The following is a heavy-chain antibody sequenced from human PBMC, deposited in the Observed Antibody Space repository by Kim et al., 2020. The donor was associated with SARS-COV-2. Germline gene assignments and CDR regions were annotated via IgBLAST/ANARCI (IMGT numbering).Heavy chain of an antibody. V-gene: IGHV5-51*01. CDR3: ARLEGEVAAPGSFDY. CDR2: IYPGDSDT. D-gene: IGHD6-6*01. CDR1: GYSFTSYW. Sequence: GESLKISCKGSGYSFTSYWIGWVRQMPGKGLEWMGIIYPGDSDTRYSPSFQGQVTISADKSISTAYLQWSSLKASDTAMYYCARLEGEVAAPGSFDYWGQGTLVTVSS. J-gene: IGHJ4*02.